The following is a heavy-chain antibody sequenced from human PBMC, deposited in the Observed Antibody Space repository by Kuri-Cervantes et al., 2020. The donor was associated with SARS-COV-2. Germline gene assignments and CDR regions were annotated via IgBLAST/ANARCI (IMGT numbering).Heavy chain of an antibody. CDR1: GFTVSSNY. J-gene: IGHJ4*02. CDR2: IYSGGST. D-gene: IGHD5-18*01. Sequence: GESLKISCAASGFTVSSNYMSWVRQAPGKGLEWVSVIYSGGSTYYADSVKGRFTISRDNSKNTLYLQMNGLRAEDTAVYYCAKDRNPSWIQAWFDYWGQGTLVTVSS. CDR3: AKDRNPSWIQAWFDY. V-gene: IGHV3-53*01.